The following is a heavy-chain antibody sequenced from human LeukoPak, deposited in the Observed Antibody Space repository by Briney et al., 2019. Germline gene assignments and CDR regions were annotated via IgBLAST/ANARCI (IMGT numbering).Heavy chain of an antibody. CDR2: IIPIFGTA. D-gene: IGHD6-13*01. Sequence: SVKVSCKASGGTFSSYAISWVRQAPGQGLEWMGGIIPIFGTANYAQKFQGRVTITADESTSTAYMELSSLRSEDTAVYYCARGGIAAAYYYYYYGMDVWGQGTTVTVSS. CDR1: GGTFSSYA. J-gene: IGHJ6*02. V-gene: IGHV1-69*13. CDR3: ARGGIAAAYYYYYYGMDV.